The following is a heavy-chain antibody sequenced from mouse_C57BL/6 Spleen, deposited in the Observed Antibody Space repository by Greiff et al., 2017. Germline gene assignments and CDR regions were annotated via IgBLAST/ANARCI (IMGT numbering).Heavy chain of an antibody. V-gene: IGHV1-81*01. CDR2: IYPRSGNT. Sequence: QVQLQQSGAELARPGASVKLSCKASGYTFTSYGISWVKQRTGQGLEWIGEIYPRSGNTYYNEKFKGKATLTADKSSSTAYMELRSLTSEDSAVYFCGGYYYGSSYEYFDVWGTGTTVTVSS. CDR3: GGYYYGSSYEYFDV. CDR1: GYTFTSYG. D-gene: IGHD1-1*01. J-gene: IGHJ1*03.